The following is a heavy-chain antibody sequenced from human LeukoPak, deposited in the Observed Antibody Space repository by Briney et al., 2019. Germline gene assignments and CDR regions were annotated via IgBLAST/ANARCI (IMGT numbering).Heavy chain of an antibody. V-gene: IGHV4-59*02. J-gene: IGHJ5*02. Sequence: SETLSLTCTVSGGAVSSYYWSWIRQPPGKGPEWIGHTYYTGSSSYNPSLKSRVTLSLDTSKNHFSLRLTSVTAADTAVYYCARRALHQLIAWFDPWGQGTLVTVSS. CDR1: GGAVSSYY. CDR3: ARRALHQLIAWFDP. D-gene: IGHD2-2*01. CDR2: TYYTGSS.